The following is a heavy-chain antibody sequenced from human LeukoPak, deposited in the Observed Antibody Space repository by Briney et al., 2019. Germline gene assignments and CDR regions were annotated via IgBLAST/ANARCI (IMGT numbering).Heavy chain of an antibody. CDR3: AKLAKYFYGSETYYFFEH. CDR1: EFTFSTYS. J-gene: IGHJ4*02. Sequence: GGSLRLSCAASEFTFSTYSMNWVRQAPGKGLEWVSSISSGSTYIYYADSVKGRFTISRDNAKNSLYLQMNSLRVEDTAVYYCAKLAKYFYGSETYYFFEHWGQGTPVTASS. CDR2: ISSGSTYI. D-gene: IGHD3-10*01. V-gene: IGHV3-21*01.